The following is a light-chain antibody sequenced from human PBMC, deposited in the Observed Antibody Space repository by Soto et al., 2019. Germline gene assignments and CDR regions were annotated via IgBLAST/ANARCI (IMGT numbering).Light chain of an antibody. CDR1: ESISSW. Sequence: DIQMTQSPSTLSASVGDRVTITCRASESISSWLAWCQQKPGKAPKLLIYDASSLESRVPSRFSGSGSGTEFTLTISSLQPDDFATYFCQQFNMSPWTFGQGTKVDI. CDR2: DAS. J-gene: IGKJ1*01. V-gene: IGKV1-5*01. CDR3: QQFNMSPWT.